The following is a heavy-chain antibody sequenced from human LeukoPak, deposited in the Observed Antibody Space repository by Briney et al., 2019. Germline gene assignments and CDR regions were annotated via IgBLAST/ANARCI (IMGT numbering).Heavy chain of an antibody. CDR2: IIPIFGTA. D-gene: IGHD3-10*01. V-gene: IGHV1-69*06. Sequence: ASVKVSCKASGYTFTDYTIHWVRQAPGQRLEWMGGIIPIFGTANYAQKFQGRVTITADKSTSTAYMELSSLRSEDTAVYYCARDGYYYGSGFYYGMDVWGKGTTVTVSS. J-gene: IGHJ6*04. CDR1: GYTFTDYT. CDR3: ARDGYYYGSGFYYGMDV.